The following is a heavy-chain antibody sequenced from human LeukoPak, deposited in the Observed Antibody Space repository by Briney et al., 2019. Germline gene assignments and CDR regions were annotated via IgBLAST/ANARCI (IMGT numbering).Heavy chain of an antibody. Sequence: PGGSLRLSCAASGFSFSTYWMHWVHQAPGKGLVWVSRINVDGTSTSYADSVKDRFTISRDNAKNTLYLQMNSLRAEDTAMYYCAREGSGSLDYWGQGTLVTVSS. J-gene: IGHJ4*02. CDR2: INVDGTST. D-gene: IGHD1-26*01. V-gene: IGHV3-74*01. CDR3: AREGSGSLDY. CDR1: GFSFSTYW.